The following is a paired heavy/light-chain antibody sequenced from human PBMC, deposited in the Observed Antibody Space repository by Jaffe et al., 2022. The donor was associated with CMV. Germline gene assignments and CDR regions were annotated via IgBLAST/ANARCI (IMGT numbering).Light chain of an antibody. CDR1: QDISIY. Sequence: DIQMTQSPSSLSASVGDRVSITCRASQDISIYLAWFQQKPGKAPKSLIYAASSLHSGVPSKFTGSGSGTDFTLTITSLQPEDFATYYCQQYHAYPPTFGGGTRVEI. CDR3: QQYHAYPPT. J-gene: IGKJ4*01. CDR2: AAS. V-gene: IGKV1-16*02.
Heavy chain of an antibody. CDR1: GGSISDSSYY. CDR2: IYYSGST. J-gene: IGHJ4*02. CDR3: VRVMGAHSVDY. V-gene: IGHV4-39*02. D-gene: IGHD1-26*01. Sequence: QLQLQESGPGLVKPSETLSLTCTVSGGSISDSSYYWGWIRQPPGKGLEWIGSIYYSGSTHYNPSLKSRVTISVDTSKNQFSLDLSSLTAADTAVYHCVRVMGAHSVDYWGQGTLVTVSS.